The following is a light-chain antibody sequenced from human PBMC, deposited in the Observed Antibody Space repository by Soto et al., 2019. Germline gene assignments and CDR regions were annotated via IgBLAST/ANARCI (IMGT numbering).Light chain of an antibody. CDR2: EVS. CDR1: RRYVGGYTY. Sequence: QPPSPSRSPGQSVTISCPGTRRYVGGYTYVSWYQQHPGKAPKLMIYEVSKRPSGVPDRFSGSKSGNTASLTVSGLQAEDEADYFCSSYAGSNIYVFGTGTKVTVL. CDR3: SSYAGSNIYV. J-gene: IGLJ1*01. V-gene: IGLV2-8*01.